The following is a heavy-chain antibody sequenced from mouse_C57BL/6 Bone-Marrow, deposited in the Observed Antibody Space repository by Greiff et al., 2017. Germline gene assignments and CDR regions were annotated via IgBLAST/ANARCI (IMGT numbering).Heavy chain of an antibody. CDR3: TRVGYDGYYERDY. V-gene: IGHV1-15*01. Sequence: QVQLKESGAELVRPGASVTLSCKASGYTFTDYEMHWVKQTPVHGLEWIGAIDPETGGTAYNQKFTGKAILTADKSSSTAYMELRSLTSEDSAVYYCTRVGYDGYYERDYWGQGTTLTVSS. CDR1: GYTFTDYE. CDR2: IDPETGGT. D-gene: IGHD2-3*01. J-gene: IGHJ2*01.